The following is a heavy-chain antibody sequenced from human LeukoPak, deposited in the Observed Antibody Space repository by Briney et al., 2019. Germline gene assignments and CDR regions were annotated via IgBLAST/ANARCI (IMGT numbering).Heavy chain of an antibody. D-gene: IGHD5-18*01. J-gene: IGHJ4*02. CDR2: IYYCGST. Sequence: RPSETLSLTCTVSGGSISSSSYYWGWIRQPPGKGLEWIGSIYYCGSTYYNPSLKSRVTISVDTSKNQFSLKLSSVTAADTAVYYCARHRARYSYGKTFDYWGQGTLVTVSS. V-gene: IGHV4-39*01. CDR3: ARHRARYSYGKTFDY. CDR1: GGSISSSSYY.